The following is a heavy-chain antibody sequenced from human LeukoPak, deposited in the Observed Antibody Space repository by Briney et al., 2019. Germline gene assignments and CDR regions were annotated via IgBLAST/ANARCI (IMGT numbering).Heavy chain of an antibody. D-gene: IGHD5-18*01. Sequence: SETLSLTCAVYGGSFSGYYWSWIRQPPGKGLGWIGEINHSGSTNYNPSLKSRVTISVDTSKNQFSLKLSSVTAADTAVYYCARVVDSYGPNFDYWGQGTLVTVSS. CDR2: INHSGST. V-gene: IGHV4-34*01. J-gene: IGHJ4*02. CDR3: ARVVDSYGPNFDY. CDR1: GGSFSGYY.